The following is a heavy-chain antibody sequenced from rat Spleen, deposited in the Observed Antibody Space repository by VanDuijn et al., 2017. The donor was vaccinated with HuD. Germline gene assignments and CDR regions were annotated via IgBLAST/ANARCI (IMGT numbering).Heavy chain of an antibody. CDR3: TTDRPGALMEP. CDR1: GFTLSNYY. Sequence: EVQLVESGGGLVQPGRSLKLSCAASGFTLSNYYMAWVRQAPTKGLEWVASISPSGGFTYYRDSVKGRFTVSRDNAKSTLSLQMDSLRSEDTATYYCTTDRPGALMEPWGQGASVTVSS. D-gene: IGHD5-1*01. V-gene: IGHV5-27*01. J-gene: IGHJ4*01. CDR2: ISPSGGFT.